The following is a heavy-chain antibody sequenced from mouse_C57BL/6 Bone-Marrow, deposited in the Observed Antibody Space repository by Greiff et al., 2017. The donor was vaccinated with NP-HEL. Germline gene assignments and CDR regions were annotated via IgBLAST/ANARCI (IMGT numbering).Heavy chain of an antibody. CDR2: IDPENGDT. J-gene: IGHJ2*01. Sequence: EVQLQQSGAELVRPGASVKLSCTASGFTIKDDYMHWVKQRPEQGLEWIGWIDPENGDTEYASKFQGKATITADTSSNTAYLQLSSLTAEDTAVYYCTPTVVAPLDYWGQGTTLTVSS. CDR3: TPTVVAPLDY. CDR1: GFTIKDDY. V-gene: IGHV14-4*01. D-gene: IGHD1-1*01.